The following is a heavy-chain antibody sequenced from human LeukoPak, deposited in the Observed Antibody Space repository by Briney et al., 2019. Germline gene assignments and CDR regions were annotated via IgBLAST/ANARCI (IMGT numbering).Heavy chain of an antibody. D-gene: IGHD4-11*01. CDR2: IYYSGST. CDR1: GGSISSYY. J-gene: IGHJ4*02. Sequence: SETLSLTCTVSGGSISSYYWSWIRQPPGKGLEWIGSIYYSGSTYYNPSLKSRVTISVDTSKNQSSLKLSSVTAADTAVYYCARLSTVTTSFDYWGQGTLVTVSS. CDR3: ARLSTVTTSFDY. V-gene: IGHV4-59*12.